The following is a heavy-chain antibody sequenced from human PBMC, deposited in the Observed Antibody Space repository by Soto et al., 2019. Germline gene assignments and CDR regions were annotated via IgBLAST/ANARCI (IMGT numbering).Heavy chain of an antibody. CDR1: GGTFSSYA. V-gene: IGHV1-69*13. CDR3: ARVSISAVVVADDAFDI. J-gene: IGHJ3*02. CDR2: IIPIFGTA. D-gene: IGHD2-15*01. Sequence: SVKVACKASGGTFSSYAISWVRRAPGQGLEWMGGIIPIFGTANYAQKFQGRVTITADESTSTAYMELSSLRSEDTAVYYCARVSISAVVVADDAFDIWGQGTMVTVSS.